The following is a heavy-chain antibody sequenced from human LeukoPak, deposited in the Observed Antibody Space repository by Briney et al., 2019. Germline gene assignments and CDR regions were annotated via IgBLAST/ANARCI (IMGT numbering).Heavy chain of an antibody. CDR1: GESLSKYY. J-gene: IGHJ4*02. Sequence: SETLSLTCAVYGESLSKYYWTRIRQSPGKGLEWIGEINHRGSTNLNPSLKSRVTLSVDTSKHQFSLKLTSMTAADAAVYYCASSVGSTDYWGQGTLVTVSS. CDR3: ASSVGSTDY. CDR2: INHRGST. D-gene: IGHD1-26*01. V-gene: IGHV4-34*01.